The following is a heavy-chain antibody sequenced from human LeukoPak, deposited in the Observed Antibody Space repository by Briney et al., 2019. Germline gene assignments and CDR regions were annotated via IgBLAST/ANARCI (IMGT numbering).Heavy chain of an antibody. CDR3: ARVDFWRGADF. CDR2: INSDGSNT. D-gene: IGHD3-3*01. V-gene: IGHV3-74*01. CDR1: GFTFSSYW. Sequence: PGGSLRLSCAASGFTFSSYWMHWVRQAPGKGLVWVSYINSDGSNTGYADSVKGRFTISRDNAKNTLYLQMNGLRAEDTAVYYCARVDFWRGADFWGQGTLVTVSS. J-gene: IGHJ4*02.